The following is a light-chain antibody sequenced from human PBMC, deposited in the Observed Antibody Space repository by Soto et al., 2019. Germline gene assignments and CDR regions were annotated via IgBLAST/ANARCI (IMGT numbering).Light chain of an antibody. CDR3: QQYNNWPLT. Sequence: EIVLTQSPGTLSLSPGERATLSCRASQSITSSSLAWYQQKPGQAPRLLIFGASRRATGIPDRFSGSGSGTDFTLTISRLEPEDFAVYYCQQYNNWPLTFGQGTKVEIK. J-gene: IGKJ1*01. CDR1: QSITSSS. CDR2: GAS. V-gene: IGKV3-20*01.